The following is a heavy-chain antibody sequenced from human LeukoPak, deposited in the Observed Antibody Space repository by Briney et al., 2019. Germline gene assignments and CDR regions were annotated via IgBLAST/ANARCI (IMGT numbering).Heavy chain of an antibody. CDR1: AYTFTGYY. CDR3: ARRSRNGLDAFDI. V-gene: IGHV1-2*02. D-gene: IGHD3/OR15-3a*01. Sequence: ASVKFSCKASAYTFTGYYLHWVRQAPGQGLEWMGWIDPNNGDTKYTQKFQGRVTMTRDRSISTAYMELSRLTSDDTAVYYCARRSRNGLDAFDIWGQGTMVTVSS. CDR2: IDPNNGDT. J-gene: IGHJ3*02.